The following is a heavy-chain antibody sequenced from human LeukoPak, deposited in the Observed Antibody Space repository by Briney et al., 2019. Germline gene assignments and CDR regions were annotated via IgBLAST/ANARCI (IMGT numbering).Heavy chain of an antibody. Sequence: GGSLRLSCAASGFTLSSYAMSWVRQAPGRGPEWVSSIAGSGGNTYYADSVKGRFTISRDNSKKPLYLQMNSLRADDTAVYYCAKDLYCSSTSCYEAVYWGQGPVVTVSS. CDR3: AKDLYCSSTSCYEAVY. J-gene: IGHJ4*02. CDR2: IAGSGGNT. CDR1: GFTLSSYA. V-gene: IGHV3-23*01. D-gene: IGHD2-2*01.